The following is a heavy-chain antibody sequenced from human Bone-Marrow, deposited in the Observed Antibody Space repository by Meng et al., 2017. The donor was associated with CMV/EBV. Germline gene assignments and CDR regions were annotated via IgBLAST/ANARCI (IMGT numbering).Heavy chain of an antibody. V-gene: IGHV1-69*05. CDR3: ARLTRAARHYYYYGMDV. CDR1: GGTFSSYA. J-gene: IGHJ6*02. Sequence: SVKVSCKASGGTFSSYAISWVRQAPGQGLEWMGGIIPIFGTANYAQKFQGRVTITTDESTSTAYMELSSLRSEDTAVYYCARLTRAARHYYYYGMDVWGQGTTVTVSS. CDR2: IIPIFGTA. D-gene: IGHD6-6*01.